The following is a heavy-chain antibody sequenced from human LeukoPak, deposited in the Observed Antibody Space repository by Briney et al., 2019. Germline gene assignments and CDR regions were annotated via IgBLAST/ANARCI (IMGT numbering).Heavy chain of an antibody. V-gene: IGHV3-21*06. D-gene: IGHD1-14*01. J-gene: IGHJ4*02. CDR1: GFTFSSYA. Sequence: GGSLRLSCAASGFTFSSYAMSWVRQAPGKGLEWVASIGPTGSDRYHADSIKGRFTISRDNANNFLYLQMNSLRAEDTAVYYCATETNGRHYDYWGQGTLLTVSS. CDR2: IGPTGSDR. CDR3: ATETNGRHYDY.